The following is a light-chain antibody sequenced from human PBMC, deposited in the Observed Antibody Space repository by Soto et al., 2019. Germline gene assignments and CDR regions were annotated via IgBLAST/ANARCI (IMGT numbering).Light chain of an antibody. CDR3: QQYAGSPRT. J-gene: IGKJ2*02. V-gene: IGKV3-20*01. Sequence: EIVLTQSPGTLSLSPGETATLSCRASQSVRNNYLAWYHQKPGQAPRLLIYDASISATGIPDRFSGSGSYTDFTLTTSSLVPEDFAVYYCQQYAGSPRTFGRGTKLEIK. CDR2: DAS. CDR1: QSVRNNY.